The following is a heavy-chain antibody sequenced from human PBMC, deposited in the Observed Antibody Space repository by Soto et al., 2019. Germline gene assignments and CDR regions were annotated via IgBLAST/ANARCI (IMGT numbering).Heavy chain of an antibody. J-gene: IGHJ5*02. CDR1: GDSISSNSFY. CDR2: IYYNGFT. CDR3: ARSYDFWSGLGHFDP. Sequence: SETLSLTCTVSGDSISSNSFYWGWIRQTPGKGLEWIGSIYYNGFTYYNPSLKSRLTISVDTSKNQFSLKLSSVTAADTTVYYSARSYDFWSGLGHFDPWCQG. D-gene: IGHD3-3*01. V-gene: IGHV4-39*01.